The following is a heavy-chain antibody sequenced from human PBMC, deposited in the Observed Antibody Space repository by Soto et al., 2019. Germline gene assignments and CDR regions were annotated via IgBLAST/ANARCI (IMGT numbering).Heavy chain of an antibody. V-gene: IGHV3-15*01. CDR3: TTDPTTYYYDSSGYRPFDY. CDR1: GFTFDTYW. D-gene: IGHD3-22*01. Sequence: LRLSCAASGFTFDTYWMSWVRQAPGKGLEWVGRIKSKTDGGTTDYAAPVKGRFTISRDDSKNTLYPQMDSLKTEDTAVYYCTTDPTTYYYDSSGYRPFDYWGQGTLVTVSS. J-gene: IGHJ4*02. CDR2: IKSKTDGGTT.